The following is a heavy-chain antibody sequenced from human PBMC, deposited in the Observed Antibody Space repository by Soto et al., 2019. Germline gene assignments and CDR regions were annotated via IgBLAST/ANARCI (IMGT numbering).Heavy chain of an antibody. D-gene: IGHD4-17*01. CDR1: GFTFGNYA. CDR3: GREDDYGDRYFYYGLDV. Sequence: GGSLRLSCSASGFTFGNYAIHWVRQAPGQGLEWVAVISFDGNNKYYTESVKGRFTISRDNSKNTVYLQMNSLGDEDTAIYHCGREDDYGDRYFYYGLDVWGQGTTVTVSS. V-gene: IGHV3-30*14. CDR2: ISFDGNNK. J-gene: IGHJ6*02.